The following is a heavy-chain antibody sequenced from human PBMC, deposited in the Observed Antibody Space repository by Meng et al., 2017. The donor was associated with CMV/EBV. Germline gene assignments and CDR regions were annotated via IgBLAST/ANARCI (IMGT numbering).Heavy chain of an antibody. CDR3: ARFDGGYIGYHYYYYGMDV. D-gene: IGHD1-1*01. J-gene: IGHJ6*02. Sequence: GGFLRPSCAASGSTSSSYAMHGVRQAPGKGLEWAAVISYDGSNKYYADSVKGRFTISRDKSKNTLYLQMNSLRAEDTAVYYCARFDGGYIGYHYYYYGMDVWGQGTTVTVSS. V-gene: IGHV3-30*04. CDR1: GSTSSSYA. CDR2: ISYDGSNK.